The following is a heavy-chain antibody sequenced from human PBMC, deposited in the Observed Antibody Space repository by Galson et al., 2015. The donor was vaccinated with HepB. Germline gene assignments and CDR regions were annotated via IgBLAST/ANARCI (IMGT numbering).Heavy chain of an antibody. V-gene: IGHV3-30*03. CDR2: ISYDGSNK. CDR3: ARASIAAAVTGYYYYYYGMDV. Sequence: SLRLSCAASGFTFSSYGMHWVRQAPGKGLEWVAVISYDGSNKYYADSVKGRFTISRDNSKNTLYLQMNSLRAEDTAVYYCARASIAAAVTGYYYYYYGMDVWGQGTTVTVSS. J-gene: IGHJ6*02. CDR1: GFTFSSYG. D-gene: IGHD6-13*01.